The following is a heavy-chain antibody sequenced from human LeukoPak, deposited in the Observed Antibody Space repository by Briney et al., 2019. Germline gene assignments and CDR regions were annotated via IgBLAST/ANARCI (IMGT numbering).Heavy chain of an antibody. CDR2: IYYSGST. Sequence: KASETLSLTCTVSGGSVNSGSYYWNWIRQPPGKGLEWIGYIYYSGSTNYNPSLKSRVTISVDTSKNQFSLKLSSVTAADTAVYYCARAAYSGSYHSDYWGQGTLVTVSS. D-gene: IGHD1-26*01. V-gene: IGHV4-61*01. CDR1: GGSVNSGSYY. J-gene: IGHJ4*02. CDR3: ARAAYSGSYHSDY.